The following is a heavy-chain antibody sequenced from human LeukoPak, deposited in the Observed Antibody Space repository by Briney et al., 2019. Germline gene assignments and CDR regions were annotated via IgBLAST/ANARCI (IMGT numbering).Heavy chain of an antibody. Sequence: SETLSLTCTVSGGSISSGTYYWSWIRQPAGKGLEWIGRIYTSGSTIYNPSLKSRVTISVDTSKSHFSLKLSSVTAADTAIYYCARLDKGIKAAHFDYWGQGTLVTVSS. J-gene: IGHJ4*02. CDR1: GGSISSGTYY. V-gene: IGHV4-61*02. D-gene: IGHD6-25*01. CDR3: ARLDKGIKAAHFDY. CDR2: IYTSGST.